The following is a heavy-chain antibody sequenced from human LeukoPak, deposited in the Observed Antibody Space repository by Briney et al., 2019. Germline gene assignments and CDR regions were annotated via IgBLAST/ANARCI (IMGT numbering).Heavy chain of an antibody. J-gene: IGHJ4*02. CDR2: INPSGGST. V-gene: IGHV1-46*01. CDR1: GYTFTSYY. Sequence: AALVTVSCKASGYTFTSYYIHWVRQAPGQGLEWMGIINPSGGSTTYAQKFQGRVAMTRDTSTSRVYMEVSSLRSEDTAVYYCARTYSSSDEFDYWGQGTLVTVSS. D-gene: IGHD6-13*01. CDR3: ARTYSSSDEFDY.